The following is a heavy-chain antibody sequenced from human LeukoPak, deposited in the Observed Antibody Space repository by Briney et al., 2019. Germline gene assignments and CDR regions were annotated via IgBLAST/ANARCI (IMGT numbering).Heavy chain of an antibody. J-gene: IGHJ3*02. Sequence: KPSETLSLTCIVSGGSIRSYYWSWIRQPPGKGLEWIGYIYYSGSTNYNPSLKSRVTMSVDTSKNQFSLKLSSVTAADTAVYYCARGTRVGDAFDIWGQGTEVTVSS. CDR2: IYYSGST. CDR3: ARGTRVGDAFDI. CDR1: GGSIRSYY. D-gene: IGHD1-26*01. V-gene: IGHV4-59*01.